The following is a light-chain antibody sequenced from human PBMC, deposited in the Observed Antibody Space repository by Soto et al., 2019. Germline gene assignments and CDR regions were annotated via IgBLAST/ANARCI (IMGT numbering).Light chain of an antibody. Sequence: DIRLTQSPSTLSASVADRVTITCRASQSITARLAWYQEKPGKAPKLLIYDASILERGVPSRFSRSGSGTKFPITIRTIQTHNFATYSCKPYNTFSLTFAGGATGDIK. V-gene: IGKV1-5*01. J-gene: IGKJ4*01. CDR2: DAS. CDR1: QSITAR. CDR3: KPYNTFSLT.